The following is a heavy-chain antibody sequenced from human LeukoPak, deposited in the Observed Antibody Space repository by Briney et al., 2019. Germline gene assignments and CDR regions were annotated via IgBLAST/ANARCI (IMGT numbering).Heavy chain of an antibody. CDR1: GGSFSGYY. Sequence: SETLSLTCAVYGGSFSGYYWSWIRQPPGKGLEWIGEINHSGSTNYNPSLKSRVTISVDTSKNQSSLKLSSVTAADTAVYYCARGGVAVAVDYWGQGTLVTVSS. CDR3: ARGGVAVAVDY. J-gene: IGHJ4*02. CDR2: INHSGST. V-gene: IGHV4-34*01. D-gene: IGHD6-19*01.